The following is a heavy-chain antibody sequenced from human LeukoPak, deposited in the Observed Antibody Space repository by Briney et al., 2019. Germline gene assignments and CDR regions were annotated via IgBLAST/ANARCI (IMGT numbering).Heavy chain of an antibody. D-gene: IGHD3-10*01. J-gene: IGHJ4*02. V-gene: IGHV4-59*01. Sequence: SETLSLTCTVSGGSIDTYYWNWIRQPPGKGLEWIGYIYYSGSTNYNPSLKSRVTISVDTSKNQFSLKLSSVTAADTAVYYCARVRRGELLSGAFDYWGQGTLVTVSS. CDR2: IYYSGST. CDR1: GGSIDTYY. CDR3: ARVRRGELLSGAFDY.